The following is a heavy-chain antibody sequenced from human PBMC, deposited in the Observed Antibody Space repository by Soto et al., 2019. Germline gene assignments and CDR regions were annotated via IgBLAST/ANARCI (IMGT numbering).Heavy chain of an antibody. J-gene: IGHJ4*02. CDR2: ISAYNGNT. D-gene: IGHD3-9*01. CDR3: ASDKAWDYDILTGSYSLTPHY. Sequence: ASVKVSCKASGYTFTSYGISWVRQAPGQGLEWMGWISAYNGNTNYAQKLQGRVTMTTDTSTSTAYMELRSPRSDDTAVYYCASDKAWDYDILTGSYSLTPHYWGQANLVTVSS. CDR1: GYTFTSYG. V-gene: IGHV1-18*01.